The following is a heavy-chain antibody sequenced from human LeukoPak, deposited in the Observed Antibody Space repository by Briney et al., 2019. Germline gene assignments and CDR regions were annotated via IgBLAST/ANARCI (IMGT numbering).Heavy chain of an antibody. CDR1: GFTFSSYG. CDR3: AKDPAKYSSGWYGIY. CDR2: ISYDGSNK. J-gene: IGHJ4*02. D-gene: IGHD6-19*01. V-gene: IGHV3-30*18. Sequence: GGSLRLSCAASGFTFSSYGMHWVRQAPGKGLEWVAVISYDGSNKHYADSVKGRFTISRDNSKNTLYLQMNSLRAEDTAVYYCAKDPAKYSSGWYGIYWGQGALVTVSS.